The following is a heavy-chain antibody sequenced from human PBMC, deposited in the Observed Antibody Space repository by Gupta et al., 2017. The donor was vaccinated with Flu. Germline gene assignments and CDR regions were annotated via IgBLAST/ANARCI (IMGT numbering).Heavy chain of an antibody. J-gene: IGHJ4*02. D-gene: IGHD4-17*01. CDR1: GFTFSSSY. CDR2: INPDGSST. Sequence: EMQLVESGGGLVQPGGSLRLSCAASGFTFSSSYLQWVRQAPGKGLVWVSRINPDGSSTTYAESVKSRFTISRDNAKNTLYLQMNSLGDDDTAVYYCATVTSGCWGQGTLVTVSS. CDR3: ATVTSGC. V-gene: IGHV3-74*03.